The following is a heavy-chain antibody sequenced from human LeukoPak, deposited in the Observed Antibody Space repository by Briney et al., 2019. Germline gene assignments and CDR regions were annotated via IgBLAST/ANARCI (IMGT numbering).Heavy chain of an antibody. V-gene: IGHV4-59*12. J-gene: IGHJ4*02. CDR1: GGSISSYY. CDR3: AREVSPTLYYFDY. CDR2: IYYSGST. D-gene: IGHD3-10*01. Sequence: PSETLSLTCTVSGGSISSYYWSWIRQPPGKGLEWIGYIYYSGSTNYNPSLKSRVTISVDRSKNQFSLKLSSVTAADTAVYYCAREVSPTLYYFDYWGQGTLVTVSS.